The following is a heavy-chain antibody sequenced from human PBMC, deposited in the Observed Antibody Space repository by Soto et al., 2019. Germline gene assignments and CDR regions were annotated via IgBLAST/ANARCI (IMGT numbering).Heavy chain of an antibody. CDR2: INPSGGST. CDR3: ARSGAIAAAGPVFDY. CDR1: GYTFTSYY. D-gene: IGHD6-13*01. J-gene: IGHJ4*02. V-gene: IGHV1-46*03. Sequence: GASVKVSCKASGYTFTSYYMHWVRQAPGQGLEWMGIINPSGGSTSYAQKFQGRVTMTRDTSTSTVYMELSSLRSEDTAVYYCARSGAIAAAGPVFDYWGQGTLVPVSS.